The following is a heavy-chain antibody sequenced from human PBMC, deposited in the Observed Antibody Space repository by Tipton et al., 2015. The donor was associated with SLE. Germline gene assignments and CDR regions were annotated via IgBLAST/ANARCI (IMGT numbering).Heavy chain of an antibody. D-gene: IGHD2-15*01. V-gene: IGHV4-59*01. CDR3: ARDFCSGGSCYVYLDL. CDR1: GGSISSYY. J-gene: IGHJ2*01. CDR2: IYYSGST. Sequence: TLSLTCTVSGGSISSYYWSWIRQPPGKGLEWIGYIYYSGSTNYNPSLKSRVTISVDTSKKQFSLKLSSVTAADTAVYYCARDFCSGGSCYVYLDLWGRGTLVTVSS.